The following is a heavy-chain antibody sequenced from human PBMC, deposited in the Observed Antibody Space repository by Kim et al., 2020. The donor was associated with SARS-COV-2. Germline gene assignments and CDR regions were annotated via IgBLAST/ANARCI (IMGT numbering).Heavy chain of an antibody. CDR2: IDHSGGT. Sequence: SETLSLTCAVYVVSFSGYYWTWIRQSPGKGLEWIWEIDHSGGTNYDPSLKSRVTISVDTSKNQFSLQVKSVTAADTAVYYCARRGIILESAIDYWGQGTVVTVSS. V-gene: IGHV4-34*01. J-gene: IGHJ4*02. CDR1: VVSFSGYY. D-gene: IGHD1-1*01. CDR3: ARRGIILESAIDY.